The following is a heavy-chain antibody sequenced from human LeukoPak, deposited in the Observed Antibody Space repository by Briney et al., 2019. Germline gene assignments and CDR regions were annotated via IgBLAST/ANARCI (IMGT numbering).Heavy chain of an antibody. CDR2: ISGSGGST. CDR3: AKARSSGWYRPTATNDAFDI. D-gene: IGHD6-19*01. Sequence: PGGSLRLSCAASGFTFSSYAMSWVRQAPGKGLEWVSAISGSGGSTYYADSVKGRFTISRDNSRNTLYLQMNSLRAEDTAVYYCAKARSSGWYRPTATNDAFDIWGQGTMVTVSS. CDR1: GFTFSSYA. J-gene: IGHJ3*02. V-gene: IGHV3-23*01.